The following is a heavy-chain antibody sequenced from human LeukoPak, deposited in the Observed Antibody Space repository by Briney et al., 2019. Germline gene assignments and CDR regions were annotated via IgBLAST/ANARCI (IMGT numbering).Heavy chain of an antibody. CDR1: GLTFSTYG. V-gene: IGHV3-30*18. CDR3: AKNPISGPQKNYYYGLYV. J-gene: IGHJ6*02. CDR2: MSPDGSKT. Sequence: GGSLRLSCAASGLTFSTYGMHWVRQAPGKGLEWVAVMSPDGSKTDSLESMKGRFPVSRDNSNNTLYLQINSVKAEDTAVYFYAKNPISGPQKNYYYGLYVWGQGTSVTVSS. D-gene: IGHD2-15*01.